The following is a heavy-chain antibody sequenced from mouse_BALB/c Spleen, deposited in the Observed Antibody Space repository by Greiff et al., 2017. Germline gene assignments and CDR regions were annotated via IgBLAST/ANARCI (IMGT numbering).Heavy chain of an antibody. CDR1: GYTFTSYW. CDR2: IYPGSGST. Sequence: LQQPGSELVRPGASVKLSCKASGYTFTSYWMHWVKQRPGQGLEWIGNIYPGSGSTNYDEKFKSKATLTVDTSSSTAYMQLSSLTSEDSAVYYCTSQASFFYWGQGTLVTVSA. V-gene: IGHV1S22*01. J-gene: IGHJ3*01. CDR3: TSQASFFY.